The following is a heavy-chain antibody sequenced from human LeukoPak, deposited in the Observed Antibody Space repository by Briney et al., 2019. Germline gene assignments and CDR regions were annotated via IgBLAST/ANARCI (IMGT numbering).Heavy chain of an antibody. J-gene: IGHJ6*04. V-gene: IGHV3-11*06. D-gene: IGHD6-19*01. CDR3: ARTMEQWLGGGYQYYGMDV. CDR1: GFTFSDYY. CDR2: ISSSSSYT. Sequence: GGSLRLSCAASGFTFSDYYMSWIRQAPGKGLEWVSYISSSSSYTNYADSVKGRFTISRDNAKNSLYLQMNSLRAEDTAAYYCARTMEQWLGGGYQYYGMDVWGKGTTVTVSS.